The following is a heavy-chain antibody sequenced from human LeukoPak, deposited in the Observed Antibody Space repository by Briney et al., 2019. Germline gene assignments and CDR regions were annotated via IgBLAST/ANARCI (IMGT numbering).Heavy chain of an antibody. CDR3: ARPTRARLGELLDY. CDR1: GGTFSSYA. CDR2: ISAYNGNT. D-gene: IGHD3-16*01. V-gene: IGHV1-18*01. Sequence: GASVKVSCKASGGTFSSYAISWVRQAPGQGLEWMGWISAYNGNTNYAQKLQGRVTMTTDTSTSTAYMELRSLRSDDTAVYYCARPTRARLGELLDYWGQGTLVTVSS. J-gene: IGHJ4*02.